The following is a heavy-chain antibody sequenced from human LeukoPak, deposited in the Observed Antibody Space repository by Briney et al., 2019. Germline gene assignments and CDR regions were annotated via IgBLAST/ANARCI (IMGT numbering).Heavy chain of an antibody. Sequence: SVKVSCKASGGTFSSYAISWVRQAPGQGLEWMGGIIPIFGTANYAQKFQGRVTITADKSTSTAYMELGSLRSEDTAVYYCAVVVAATSYNWFDPWGQGTLVTVSS. CDR2: IIPIFGTA. CDR1: GGTFSSYA. CDR3: AVVVAATSYNWFDP. J-gene: IGHJ5*02. D-gene: IGHD2-15*01. V-gene: IGHV1-69*06.